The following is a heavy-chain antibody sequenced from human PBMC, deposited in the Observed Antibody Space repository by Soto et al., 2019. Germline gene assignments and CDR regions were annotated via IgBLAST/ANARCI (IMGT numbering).Heavy chain of an antibody. V-gene: IGHV4-31*03. Sequence: SETLSLTCTVSGGSISSGGYYWSWIRQHPGKGLEWIGYIYYSGSTYYNPSLKSRVTISVDTSKNQFSLKLSSVTAADTAVYYCARVCRNYDFWNDFDYWGQGTLVTVSS. J-gene: IGHJ4*02. D-gene: IGHD3-3*01. CDR3: ARVCRNYDFWNDFDY. CDR2: IYYSGST. CDR1: GGSISSGGYY.